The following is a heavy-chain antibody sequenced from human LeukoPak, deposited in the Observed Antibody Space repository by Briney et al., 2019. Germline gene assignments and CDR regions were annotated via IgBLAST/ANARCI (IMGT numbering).Heavy chain of an antibody. CDR1: GYTFTGYY. CDR3: ARVGKTRGLDY. D-gene: IGHD1-14*01. CDR2: INPNSGGT. J-gene: IGHJ4*02. V-gene: IGHV1-2*02. Sequence: ASVKVSCKASGYTFTGYYMHWVRQAPGQGLEWMGWINPNSGGTNYAQKFQGRVTMTRDMSTSTVYMELSSLRSEDTAVYYCARVGKTRGLDYWGQGTLVTVSS.